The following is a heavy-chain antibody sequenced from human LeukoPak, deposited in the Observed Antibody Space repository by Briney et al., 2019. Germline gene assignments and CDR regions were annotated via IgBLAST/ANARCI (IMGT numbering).Heavy chain of an antibody. D-gene: IGHD6-13*01. V-gene: IGHV3-23*01. CDR3: AKYSSSWYSFFDY. J-gene: IGHJ4*02. CDR2: ISVSGGTT. CDR1: GFTSSSYA. Sequence: GGSLRLSCAASGFTSSSYAMSWVHQAPGKGLEWVSAISVSGGTTYYADSVKGRFTISRDNSKNTLYLQMNSLRAEDTAVYYCAKYSSSWYSFFDYWGQGTLVAVSS.